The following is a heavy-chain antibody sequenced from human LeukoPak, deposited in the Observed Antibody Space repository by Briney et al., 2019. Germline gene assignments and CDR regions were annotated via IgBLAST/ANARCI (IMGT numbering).Heavy chain of an antibody. CDR2: ISNGGSVI. V-gene: IGHV3-11*04. CDR1: GFTFSDYY. J-gene: IGHJ6*03. D-gene: IGHD6-19*01. Sequence: PGGSLRLSCAASGFTFSDYYMSWIRQAPGKGLEWVSYISNGGSVIYYADSVKGRFTISRDNAKNSLYLQTNSLRAEDTAVYYCARVMSSGLHFMDVWGKGTTVTVSS. CDR3: ARVMSSGLHFMDV.